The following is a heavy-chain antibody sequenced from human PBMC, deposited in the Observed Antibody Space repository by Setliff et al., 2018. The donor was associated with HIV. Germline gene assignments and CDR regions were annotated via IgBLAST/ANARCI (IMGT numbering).Heavy chain of an antibody. CDR2: ISPDNGNT. CDR1: GYIFLNYD. CDR3: VRDRELRTTRSLDF. V-gene: IGHV1-18*04. D-gene: IGHD1-1*01. Sequence: ASVKVSCKASGYIFLNYDITWVRQAPGQGLEWMGWISPDNGNTNYAQKIEGRVILTTDKSTSTVEMELRSLRSDDTAVYYCVRDRELRTTRSLDFWGPGTLVTVSS. J-gene: IGHJ4*02.